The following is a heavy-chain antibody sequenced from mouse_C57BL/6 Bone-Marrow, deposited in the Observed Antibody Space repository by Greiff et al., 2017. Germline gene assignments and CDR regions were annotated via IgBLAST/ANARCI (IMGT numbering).Heavy chain of an antibody. CDR1: GYTFTSYW. Sequence: QVPLQQPGAELVKPGASVKLSCKASGYTFTSYWMQWVKQRPGQGLAWLGEIDPSDSYTNYNQKFKGQATLNVDTSASTAYMQLSSLTSEDSAVYYCARGDSSGSTFAYGGQGTLVTVSA. CDR2: IDPSDSYT. CDR3: ARGDSSGSTFAY. J-gene: IGHJ3*01. V-gene: IGHV1-50*01. D-gene: IGHD3-2*02.